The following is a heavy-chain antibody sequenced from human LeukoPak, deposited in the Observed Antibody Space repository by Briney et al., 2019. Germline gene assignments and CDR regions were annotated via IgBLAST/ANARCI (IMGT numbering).Heavy chain of an antibody. CDR1: GYSISSGYY. D-gene: IGHD5-24*01. CDR2: IYHSGRT. J-gene: IGHJ4*01. V-gene: IGHV4-38-2*02. Sequence: SETLSLTCTVSGYSISSGYYWGWIRQPPGKGLEWIGSIYHSGRTFYNPSLKSRVTISVDTSKNQFSLKLTSVTAADTAVYYCSRVHLPATRFDYWGHGTLVTVSS. CDR3: SRVHLPATRFDY.